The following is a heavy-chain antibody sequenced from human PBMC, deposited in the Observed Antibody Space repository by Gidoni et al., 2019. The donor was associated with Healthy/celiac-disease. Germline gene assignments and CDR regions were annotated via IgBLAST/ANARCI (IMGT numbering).Heavy chain of an antibody. J-gene: IGHJ4*02. V-gene: IGHV3-33*01. CDR3: ARDGLGYYGSGSQYYFDY. Sequence: QVQLVESGGGVVQPGRSLRLSCAASGFTFSSYGMHWVRQAPGKGLEWVAVIWYDGSNKYYADSVKGRFTISRDNSKNTLYLQMNSLRAEDTAVYYCARDGLGYYGSGSQYYFDYWGQGTLVTVSS. CDR1: GFTFSSYG. CDR2: IWYDGSNK. D-gene: IGHD3-10*01.